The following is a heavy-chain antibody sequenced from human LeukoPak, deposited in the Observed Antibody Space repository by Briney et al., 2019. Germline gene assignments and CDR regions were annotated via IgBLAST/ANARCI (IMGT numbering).Heavy chain of an antibody. J-gene: IGHJ4*02. Sequence: SETLSLTCTVSGGSISSYYWSWIRQHPGKGLEWIGYIYYSGSTYYNPSLKSRVTISVDTSKNQFSLKLSSVTAADTAVYYCARLRVLWFGELSSYFDYWGQGTLVTVSS. CDR1: GGSISSYY. CDR3: ARLRVLWFGELSSYFDY. D-gene: IGHD3-10*01. V-gene: IGHV4-59*06. CDR2: IYYSGST.